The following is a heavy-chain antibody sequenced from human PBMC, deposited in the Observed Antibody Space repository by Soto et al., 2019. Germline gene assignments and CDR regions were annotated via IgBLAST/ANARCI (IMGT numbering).Heavy chain of an antibody. CDR1: GDSVSSNSAA. CDR3: ARGYGYSFRTDYYSGMDV. Sequence: PSQTLSLTCAISGDSVSSNSAAWNWIRQSPSRGLEWLGRTYYRSKWYNDYAVSVKSRITINPDTSKNQFSLQLNSVTPEDTAVYYCARGYGYSFRTDYYSGMDVGGQGTTVTVAS. J-gene: IGHJ6*02. CDR2: TYYRSKWYN. V-gene: IGHV6-1*01. D-gene: IGHD5-18*01.